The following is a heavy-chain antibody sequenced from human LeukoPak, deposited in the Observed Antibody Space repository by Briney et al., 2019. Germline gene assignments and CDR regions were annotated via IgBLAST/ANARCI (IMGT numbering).Heavy chain of an antibody. Sequence: GGSLRLSCVASGFTFSSRDWMTWVRQAPGKGLEWVANIKQDGSEKNYVDSVKGRFTISRDKAKNSLYLQMNSLRAEDTALYYCARVRVVWDLDDAFDIWGQGTMAIVSS. D-gene: IGHD1-26*01. V-gene: IGHV3-7*03. J-gene: IGHJ3*02. CDR3: ARVRVVWDLDDAFDI. CDR2: IKQDGSEK. CDR1: GFTFSSRDW.